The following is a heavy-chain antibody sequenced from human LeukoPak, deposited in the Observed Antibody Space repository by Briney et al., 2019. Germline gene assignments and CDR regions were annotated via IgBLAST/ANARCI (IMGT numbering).Heavy chain of an antibody. V-gene: IGHV3-21*01. J-gene: IGHJ4*02. CDR1: GFTFSSYS. CDR2: ISSSSSYI. D-gene: IGHD1-26*01. Sequence: PGGSLRLSCAASGFTFSSYSMNWVRQAPGKGPEWVSSISSSSSYIYYADSVKGRSTISRDNAKNSLYLQMNSLRAEDTAVYYCARVVGATKGSLFDYWGQGTLVTVSS. CDR3: ARVVGATKGSLFDY.